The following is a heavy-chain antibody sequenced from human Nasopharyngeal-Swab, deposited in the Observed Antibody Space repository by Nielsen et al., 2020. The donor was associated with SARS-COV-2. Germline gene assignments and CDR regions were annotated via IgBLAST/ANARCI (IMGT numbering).Heavy chain of an antibody. CDR2: ISFDGSTK. CDR3: ARVLLTHYYYYMDV. V-gene: IGHV3-30-3*01. D-gene: IGHD2-21*02. CDR1: GFTFSSYA. J-gene: IGHJ6*03. Sequence: GESLKISCAASGFTFSSYAMHWVRQAPGKGLEWVAVISFDGSTKYYADSVKGRFTISRDYPKNTLYLQMNSLRAEDTAVYYCARVLLTHYYYYMDVWGKGTTVTVSS.